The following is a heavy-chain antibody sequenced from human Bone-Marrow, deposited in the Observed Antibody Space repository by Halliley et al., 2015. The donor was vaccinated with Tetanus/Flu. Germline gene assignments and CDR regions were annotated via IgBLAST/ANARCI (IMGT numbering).Heavy chain of an antibody. Sequence: SLRLSRAASGFSFSDYWMSWVRQAPGKGLEWVAYINHDSTEKYYVESLRGRLTISRDNAKNSLFLQMESLRADDTAVYYCARVASGDDYNLDSWGQGTLVSVSS. J-gene: IGHJ4*02. D-gene: IGHD4-4*01. CDR3: ARVASGDDYNLDS. V-gene: IGHV3-7*03. CDR1: GFSFSDYW. CDR2: INHDSTEK.